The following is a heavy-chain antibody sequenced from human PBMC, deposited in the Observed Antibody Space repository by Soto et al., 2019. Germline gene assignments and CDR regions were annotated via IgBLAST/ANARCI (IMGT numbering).Heavy chain of an antibody. CDR1: GYTFTGSG. D-gene: IGHD4-17*01. CDR2: ISTYNGDT. CDR3: TTWVDYGDYEGFDF. Sequence: ASVKVSCKASGYTFTGSGISWVRQAPGQGLEWMGWISTYNGDTNYAQTFQGSVTMTRDTSITTVYLELSRLKTNDTATYFCTTWVDYGDYEGFDFWGQGTLVTVSS. J-gene: IGHJ4*02. V-gene: IGHV1-18*01.